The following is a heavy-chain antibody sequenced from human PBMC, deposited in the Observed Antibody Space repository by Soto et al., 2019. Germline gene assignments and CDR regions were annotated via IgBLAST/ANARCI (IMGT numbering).Heavy chain of an antibody. CDR3: NRGSEYDFWSGYL. Sequence: QERLVQSGAEVRKPGSSVKVSCKVTGDTSTRYAINWVRQAPGQGLEWMGGIVPMFGTSKYAQKFQGRVTITADTSTNIAYMESRSLRSEDTAVYYCNRGSEYDFWSGYLWGQGTLVSVSS. CDR1: GDTSTRYA. D-gene: IGHD3-3*01. J-gene: IGHJ4*02. V-gene: IGHV1-69*06. CDR2: IVPMFGTS.